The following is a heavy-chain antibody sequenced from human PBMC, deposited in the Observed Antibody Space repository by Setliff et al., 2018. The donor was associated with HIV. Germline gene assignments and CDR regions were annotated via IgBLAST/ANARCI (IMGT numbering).Heavy chain of an antibody. CDR3: ARDPGYTSGSTFHFDY. J-gene: IGHJ4*02. CDR1: GGSMSGYY. V-gene: IGHV4-4*07. Sequence: SETLSLTCSVSGGSMSGYYWNWIRQPAGKGLEWIGRISSSGSTNHNPSLKSRVTMSVDTSKNQFSLSLSSVTAADTAVYFCARDPGYTSGSTFHFDYWGQGTLVTVSS. CDR2: ISSSGST. D-gene: IGHD5-18*01.